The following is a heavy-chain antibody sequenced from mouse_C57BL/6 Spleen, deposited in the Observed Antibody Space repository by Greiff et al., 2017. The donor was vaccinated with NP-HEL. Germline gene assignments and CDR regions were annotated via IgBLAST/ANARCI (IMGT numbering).Heavy chain of an antibody. Sequence: QVTLKESGPGILQSSPTLSLTCSFSGFSLSTSGMGVSWIRQPSGKGLEWLAHIYWDDDKRYNPSLKSRLTISKDTSRNQVFLKITSVDTADTATYYCARWRAWDDGNWYFDVWGTGTTVTVSS. CDR3: ARWRAWDDGNWYFDV. J-gene: IGHJ1*03. CDR2: IYWDDDK. D-gene: IGHD4-1*01. CDR1: GFSLSTSGMG. V-gene: IGHV8-12*01.